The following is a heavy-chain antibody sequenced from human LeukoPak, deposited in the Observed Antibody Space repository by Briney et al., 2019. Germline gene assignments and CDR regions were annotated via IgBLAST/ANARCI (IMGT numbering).Heavy chain of an antibody. D-gene: IGHD2-8*01. CDR1: GFTFSNYW. Sequence: PGGSLRLSCAASGFTFSNYWMHWVRQAPGKGLVWVSRIDGDGSSTNYADSVKGRFTISRDNAKNTLYLQMNSLRAEDTAVYYCARGSDPRPGVAFYWGQGTLVTVSS. J-gene: IGHJ4*02. CDR3: ARGSDPRPGVAFY. CDR2: IDGDGSST. V-gene: IGHV3-74*01.